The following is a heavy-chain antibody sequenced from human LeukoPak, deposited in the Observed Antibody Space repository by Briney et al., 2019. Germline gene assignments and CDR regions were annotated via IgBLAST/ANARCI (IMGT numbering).Heavy chain of an antibody. CDR1: GGSISSGGYY. CDR2: IYYSGST. Sequence: PSETLSLTCTVSGGSISSGGYYWSWIRQHPGKGLEWIGYIYYSGSTYYNPSLKSRVTISVDTSKNQFSLKLSSVTAADTAVYYCARAGNWEYDPEGGSHWYFDLWGRGTLVTVSS. J-gene: IGHJ2*01. D-gene: IGHD7-27*01. V-gene: IGHV4-31*03. CDR3: ARAGNWEYDPEGGSHWYFDL.